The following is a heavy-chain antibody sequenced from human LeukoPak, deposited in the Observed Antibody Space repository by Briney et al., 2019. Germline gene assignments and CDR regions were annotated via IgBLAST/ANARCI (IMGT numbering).Heavy chain of an antibody. CDR3: ARQTQRRITIFGVVIRDY. CDR2: IYYSGST. J-gene: IGHJ4*02. V-gene: IGHV4-39*01. D-gene: IGHD3-3*01. Sequence: SETLSLTCTVPGGSISSSSYYWGWIRQPPGKGLEWIGSIYYSGSTYYNSSLKSRVTISVDTSKNQFSLKLNSVTAADTAIYYCARQTQRRITIFGVVIRDYWGQGTLVTVSS. CDR1: GGSISSSSYY.